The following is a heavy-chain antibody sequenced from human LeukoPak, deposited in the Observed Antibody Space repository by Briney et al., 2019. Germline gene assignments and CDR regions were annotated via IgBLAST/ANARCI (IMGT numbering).Heavy chain of an antibody. CDR3: ASLYYDFWSAYYFDY. J-gene: IGHJ4*02. CDR1: GFTFSSYW. Sequence: PGGSLRLSCAASGFTFSSYWMSWVRQAPWKGLEWVANIKQDGSEKYYVDSVKGRFTISRDNAKNSLYLQMNSLRAEDTAVYYCASLYYDFWSAYYFDYWGQGTLVTVSS. D-gene: IGHD3-3*01. V-gene: IGHV3-7*01. CDR2: IKQDGSEK.